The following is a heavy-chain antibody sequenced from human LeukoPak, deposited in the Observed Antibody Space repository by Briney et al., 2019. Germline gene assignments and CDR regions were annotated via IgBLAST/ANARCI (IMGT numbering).Heavy chain of an antibody. D-gene: IGHD3-10*01. CDR3: ARDRGSGSYYNGPGY. CDR1: GFTFSSYG. Sequence: GGALRLSCAASGFTFSSYGMHWVRQAPGKGVGGGAVIWYDGSNKYYADSVKGRFTISRDNSKNTLYLQMNSLRAEDTAVYYCARDRGSGSYYNGPGYWGQGTLVTVSS. J-gene: IGHJ4*02. V-gene: IGHV3-33*01. CDR2: IWYDGSNK.